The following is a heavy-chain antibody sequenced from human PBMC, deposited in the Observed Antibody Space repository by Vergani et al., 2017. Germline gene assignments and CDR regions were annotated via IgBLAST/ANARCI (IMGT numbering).Heavy chain of an antibody. Sequence: EVQLVESGGGLVQPGGSLKLSCAASGFTFSGSAMHWVRQASGKGLEWVGRIRSKANSYATAYAASVKGRFTISRDDSKNTAYLQMNSLKTEDTAVYYCTRHDIXTGYYPIDYYYMDVWGKGP. CDR3: TRHDIXTGYYPIDYYYMDV. V-gene: IGHV3-73*02. CDR2: IRSKANSYAT. D-gene: IGHD3-9*01. CDR1: GFTFSGSA. J-gene: IGHJ6*03.